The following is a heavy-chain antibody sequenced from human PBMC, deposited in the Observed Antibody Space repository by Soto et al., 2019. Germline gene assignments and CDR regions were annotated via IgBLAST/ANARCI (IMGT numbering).Heavy chain of an antibody. CDR2: ISAYNGNT. V-gene: IGHV1-18*04. D-gene: IGHD4-17*01. CDR3: ARDKTHYVAAKNDY. Sequence: GASVKVSCKASGYTFTSYGISWVRQAPGQGLEWMGWISAYNGNTNYAQKLQGRVTMTTDTSTSTAYMELRSLRSDDTAVYYCARDKTHYVAAKNDYWGQGTLVTVSS. J-gene: IGHJ4*02. CDR1: GYTFTSYG.